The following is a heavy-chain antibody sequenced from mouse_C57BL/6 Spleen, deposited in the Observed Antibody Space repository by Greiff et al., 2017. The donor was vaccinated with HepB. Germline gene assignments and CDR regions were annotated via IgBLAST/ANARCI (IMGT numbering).Heavy chain of an antibody. Sequence: EVKLVESGGGLVKPGGSLKLSCAASGFTFSSYTMSWVRQTPEKRLEWVATISGGGGNTYYPDSVKGRFTISRDTAKNTLYLQMSSLRSEDTALYYCASAIYYDYEYYLDYWGQGTTLTVSS. J-gene: IGHJ2*01. CDR1: GFTFSSYT. CDR2: ISGGGGNT. CDR3: ASAIYYDYEYYLDY. D-gene: IGHD2-4*01. V-gene: IGHV5-9*01.